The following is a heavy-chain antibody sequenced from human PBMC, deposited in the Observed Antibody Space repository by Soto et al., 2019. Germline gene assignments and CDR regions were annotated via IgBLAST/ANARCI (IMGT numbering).Heavy chain of an antibody. CDR1: GFTFSDYY. V-gene: IGHV3-11*06. CDR2: ISSSSSYT. J-gene: IGHJ3*02. Sequence: VGSLRLSCAASGFTFSDYYMSWIRQAPGKGLEWVSYISSSSSYTNYADSVKGRFTISRDNAKNSLYLQMNSLRAEDTAVYYCARTGKAGAFDIWGQGTMVTVSS. D-gene: IGHD3-10*01. CDR3: ARTGKAGAFDI.